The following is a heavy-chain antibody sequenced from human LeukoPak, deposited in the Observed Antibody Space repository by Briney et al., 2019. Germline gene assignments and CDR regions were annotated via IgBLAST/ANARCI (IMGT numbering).Heavy chain of an antibody. CDR1: GITFSSYA. V-gene: IGHV3-23*01. J-gene: IGHJ4*02. D-gene: IGHD3-22*01. Sequence: PGGSLRLSCAASGITFSSYAMSWVRQAPGKGLEWVSAISGSGGSTDYADSVKGRFTISRDNSKNTLYLQMNSLRAEDTAIYYCAKATQYYYDNSSYYYYFDYWGQGTLVTVSS. CDR3: AKATQYYYDNSSYYYYFDY. CDR2: ISGSGGST.